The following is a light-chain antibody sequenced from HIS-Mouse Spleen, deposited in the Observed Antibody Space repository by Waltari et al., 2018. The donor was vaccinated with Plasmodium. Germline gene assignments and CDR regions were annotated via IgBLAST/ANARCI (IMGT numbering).Light chain of an antibody. CDR1: QSISSW. CDR2: QAS. V-gene: IGKV1-5*03. Sequence: IQMTQSPSTLSASVGARVTLPCRASQSISSWLAWYQQKPGKAPKLLIYQASSLESGVPSRFSGSGSGTEFTLTISSLQPDDFATYYCQQYNSYSWTFGQGTKVEIK. CDR3: QQYNSYSWT. J-gene: IGKJ1*01.